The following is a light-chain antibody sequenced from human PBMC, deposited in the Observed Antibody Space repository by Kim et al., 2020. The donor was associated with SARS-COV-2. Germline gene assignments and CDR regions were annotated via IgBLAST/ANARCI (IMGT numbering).Light chain of an antibody. CDR1: QSLVHGNGNTY. Sequence: DIVMTQTALSSPVTLGQPASISCRSSQSLVHGNGNTYLSWLHQRPGQPPRLLIYKISSRFSGVPDRFSGSGAGTYFTLTINRVEAEDVGVYYCMQATQFPRTFGQGTKLEI. CDR2: KIS. J-gene: IGKJ2*01. V-gene: IGKV2-24*01. CDR3: MQATQFPRT.